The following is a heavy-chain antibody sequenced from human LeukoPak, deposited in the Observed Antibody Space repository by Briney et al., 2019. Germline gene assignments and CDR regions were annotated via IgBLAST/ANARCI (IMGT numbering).Heavy chain of an antibody. D-gene: IGHD6-19*01. CDR2: ISGSGGST. CDR3: AKNSSGRRIFDY. CDR1: GFTFSSYA. V-gene: IGHV3-23*01. Sequence: GGCLRLSSAASGFTFSSYAMSWVPQAPRKGLEWGSAISGSGGSTYYADSLKGRFTISRDNSKNTLYLQMNRLRAEDTAVYYCAKNSSGRRIFDYWGQGTLVTVFS. J-gene: IGHJ4*02.